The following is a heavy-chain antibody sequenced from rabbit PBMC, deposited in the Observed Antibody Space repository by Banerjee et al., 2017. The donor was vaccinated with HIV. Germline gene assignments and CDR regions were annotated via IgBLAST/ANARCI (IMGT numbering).Heavy chain of an antibody. Sequence: QSLEESGGDLVKPGASLTLTCTASGIDISSYYMCWVRQAPGKGLEWIACIGTSSGDTYYASWAKGRFTISKTSSTTVTLQLNSLTAADTATYFCARADYAGAGCDVWGQGNLVTV. V-gene: IGHV1S40*01. CDR2: IGTSSGDT. D-gene: IGHD4-2*01. J-gene: IGHJ4*01. CDR1: GIDISSYY. CDR3: ARADYAGAGCDV.